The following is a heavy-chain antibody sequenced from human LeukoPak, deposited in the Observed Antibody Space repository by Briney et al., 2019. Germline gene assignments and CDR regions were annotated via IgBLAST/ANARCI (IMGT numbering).Heavy chain of an antibody. CDR3: AREQPYGRKHDAFDI. V-gene: IGHV1-69*01. D-gene: IGHD1-14*01. J-gene: IGHJ3*02. CDR2: IIPIFGTA. Sequence: SVKVSCKASGGTFSSYDISWVRQAPGQGLEWMGGIIPIFGTAKYAQKFQGRVTITADGSTSTAYMELSSLRSEDTAVYYCAREQPYGRKHDAFDIWGQGTMVTVSS. CDR1: GGTFSSYD.